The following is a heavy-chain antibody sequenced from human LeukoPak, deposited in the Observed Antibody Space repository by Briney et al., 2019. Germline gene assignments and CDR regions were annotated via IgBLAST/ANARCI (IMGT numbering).Heavy chain of an antibody. J-gene: IGHJ4*02. CDR1: GFTFSSYA. CDR3: SKGPSSGYGSSWFFDY. Sequence: GGSLRLSCAASGFTFSSYAMSWVRQAPGKGLKWVSGISGSGGSTYYADSVKGRFTISRDNSKNTLYLQINSLRAEDTAVYYWSKGPSSGYGSSWFFDYWGQGTLVTVSS. CDR2: ISGSGGST. V-gene: IGHV3-23*01. D-gene: IGHD6-13*01.